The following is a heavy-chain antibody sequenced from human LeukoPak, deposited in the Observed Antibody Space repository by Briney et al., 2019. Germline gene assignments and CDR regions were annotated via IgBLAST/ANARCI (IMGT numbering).Heavy chain of an antibody. CDR1: GFTFSGSA. CDR3: ALVTVYYYGMDV. Sequence: GGSLRLSCAASGFTFSGSAMHWVRQASGKGLEWVGRIRSKANSYATAYAASVKGRFTTSRDDSKNTAYLQMNSLKTEDTAVYYCALVTVYYYGMDVWGKGTTVTVSS. D-gene: IGHD4-23*01. J-gene: IGHJ6*04. V-gene: IGHV3-73*01. CDR2: IRSKANSYAT.